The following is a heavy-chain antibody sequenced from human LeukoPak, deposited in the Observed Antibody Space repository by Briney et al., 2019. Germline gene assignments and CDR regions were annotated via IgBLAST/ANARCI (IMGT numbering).Heavy chain of an antibody. CDR3: AKDMSSLVAAAGDDAFDI. V-gene: IGHV3-9*01. D-gene: IGHD6-13*01. J-gene: IGHJ3*02. CDR1: GFTFADYA. CDR2: ISWNSGSI. Sequence: GGSLRLSCAASGFTFADYAMHWVRQAPGKGLEWVSGISWNSGSIGYADSVKGRFTISRDNAKNSLYLQMNSLRAEDTALYYCAKDMSSLVAAAGDDAFDIWGQGTMVTVSS.